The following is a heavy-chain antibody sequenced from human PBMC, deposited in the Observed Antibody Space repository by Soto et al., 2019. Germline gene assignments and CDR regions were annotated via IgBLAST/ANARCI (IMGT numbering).Heavy chain of an antibody. J-gene: IGHJ4*02. CDR1: GYSFSTYW. D-gene: IGHD5-12*01. CDR2: IFPSDSDT. Sequence: EVHLVQSGAEVKKPGESLKISCKGSGYSFSTYWIAWVRQMPGKGLEWMGIIFPSDSDTRYSPSFQGQVTIAADKSISTAYLQWSSLKASDTAMYYCARQIVRGYSGYEQFPASDYWGQGTQVTVSS. CDR3: ARQIVRGYSGYEQFPASDY. V-gene: IGHV5-51*01.